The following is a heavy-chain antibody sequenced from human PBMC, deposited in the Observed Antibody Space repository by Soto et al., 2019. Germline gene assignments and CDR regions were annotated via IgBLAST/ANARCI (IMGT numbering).Heavy chain of an antibody. CDR1: GFTFSSYS. D-gene: IGHD2-21*01. V-gene: IGHV3-48*02. J-gene: IGHJ3*02. Sequence: EVQLVESGGGLVQPGGSLRLSCAASGFTFSSYSMNWVRQAPGKGLEWVSYISSSSSTIYYADSVKGRFTISRDNAKNSLYLQRNSLRDEDTVWYYCAREGVMVMATILALDAFDIWGQGTMVTVSS. CDR3: AREGVMVMATILALDAFDI. CDR2: ISSSSSTI.